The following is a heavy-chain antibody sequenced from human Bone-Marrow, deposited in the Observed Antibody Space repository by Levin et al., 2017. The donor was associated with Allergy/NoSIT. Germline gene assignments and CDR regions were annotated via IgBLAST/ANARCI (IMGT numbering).Heavy chain of an antibody. J-gene: IGHJ4*02. CDR3: ARGLERLLPFDY. V-gene: IGHV3-33*01. D-gene: IGHD3-3*01. CDR1: GFTFSSYG. Sequence: AGGSLRLSCAASGFTFSSYGMHWVRQAPGKGLEWVAVIWYDGSNKYYADSVKGRFTISRDNSKNTLYLQMNSLRAEDTAVYYCARGLERLLPFDYWGQGTLVTVSS. CDR2: IWYDGSNK.